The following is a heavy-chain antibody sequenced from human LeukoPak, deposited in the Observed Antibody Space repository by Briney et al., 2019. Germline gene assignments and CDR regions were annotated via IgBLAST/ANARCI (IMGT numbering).Heavy chain of an antibody. D-gene: IGHD2-2*01. J-gene: IGHJ4*02. CDR1: GYTFTGYY. CDR2: INPNSGAT. CDR3: ARYCSSASCQSYFDY. V-gene: IGHV1-2*02. Sequence: ASVKVPCKASGYTFTGYYIHWVRQAPGQGLAWMGWINPNSGATNYAQQFQGRVTMTRDTSISTAYMELSRLRSDDTAVYYCARYCSSASCQSYFDYWGQGTLVTVSS.